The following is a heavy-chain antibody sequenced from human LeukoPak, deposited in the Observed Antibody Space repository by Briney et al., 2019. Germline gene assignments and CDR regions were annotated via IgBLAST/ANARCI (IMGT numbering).Heavy chain of an antibody. CDR1: GFTFSSDA. CDR3: AKGGAQV. CDR2: ISSSGGTT. V-gene: IGHV3-23*01. J-gene: IGHJ4*02. D-gene: IGHD1-26*01. Sequence: GGSLRLSCAASGFTFSSDAMRWVRQAPGKGLEWVSAISSSGGTTYYADSVRGRFIISGDSSKNTLYLQMNSLRVEDTAVYYCAKGGAQVGGRGTLVTVSS.